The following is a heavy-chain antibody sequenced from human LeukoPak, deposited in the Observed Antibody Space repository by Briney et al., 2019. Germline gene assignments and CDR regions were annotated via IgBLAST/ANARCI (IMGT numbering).Heavy chain of an antibody. CDR2: ISSSSSTI. CDR3: ARDLYGPFDY. J-gene: IGHJ4*02. D-gene: IGHD2/OR15-2a*01. Sequence: GGSLRLSCAASGFTFSSYSMNWVRQAPGKGLEWVSYISSSSSTIYYADSVKGRFTISRDNAKKSLYLQMNSPRAEDTAVYYCARDLYGPFDYWGQGTLVTVSS. V-gene: IGHV3-48*01. CDR1: GFTFSSYS.